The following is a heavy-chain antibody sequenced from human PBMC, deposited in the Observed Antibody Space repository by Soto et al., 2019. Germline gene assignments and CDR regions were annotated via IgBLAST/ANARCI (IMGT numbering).Heavy chain of an antibody. J-gene: IGHJ3*02. V-gene: IGHV3-23*01. CDR1: GFTFSSYA. CDR3: AKVRDYDSSDPNAFDI. D-gene: IGHD3-22*01. Sequence: PGGSLRLSCAASGFTFSSYAMSWVRQAPGKGLEWVSAISGGGGSTYYADSVKGRFTISRDNSKNTLYLQMNSLRAEDTAVYYCAKVRDYDSSDPNAFDIWGQGTMVTVSS. CDR2: ISGGGGST.